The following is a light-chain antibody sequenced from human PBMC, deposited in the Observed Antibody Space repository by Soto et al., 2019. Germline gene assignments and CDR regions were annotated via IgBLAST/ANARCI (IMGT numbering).Light chain of an antibody. CDR2: AAS. Sequence: DIQMTQYPSSVSASVGDRVTITCRASQGISSWLAWYQQRPGEAPKVLIFAASSLQSGVPSRFSGSGSETAFTLTITSLQPEDSATYYCQQAKLCPLPFGGGTKVEIQ. J-gene: IGKJ4*01. CDR1: QGISSW. CDR3: QQAKLCPLP. V-gene: IGKV1-12*01.